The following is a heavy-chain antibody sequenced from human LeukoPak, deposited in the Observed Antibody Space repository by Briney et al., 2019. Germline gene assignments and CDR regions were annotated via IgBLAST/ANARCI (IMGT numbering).Heavy chain of an antibody. V-gene: IGHV4-59*01. CDR1: GGSISSYY. CDR3: ARLRWESERYNGASPIDP. D-gene: IGHD2-8*01. Sequence: PSETLSLTCTVSGGSISSYYWSWIRQPPGKGLEWIGYIYYSGSTNYNPSLKSRVTISVDTSKNQFSLKLSSVTAAYTAVYNCARLRWESERYNGASPIDPWGQGSLVTASS. CDR2: IYYSGST. J-gene: IGHJ5*01.